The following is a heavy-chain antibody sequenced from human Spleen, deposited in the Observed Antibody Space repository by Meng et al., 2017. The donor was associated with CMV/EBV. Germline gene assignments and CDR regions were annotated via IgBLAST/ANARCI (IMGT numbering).Heavy chain of an antibody. CDR3: AREPGGMDV. Sequence: ASVKVSCKASGYTFTSYGISWVRQAPGQGLEWMGIINPSGGSTSYAQKFQGRVTMTRDTSTSTVYMELSSLRSEDTAVYYCAREPGGMDVWGQGTTVTVSS. V-gene: IGHV1-46*01. CDR2: INPSGGST. CDR1: GYTFTSYG. D-gene: IGHD3-10*01. J-gene: IGHJ6*02.